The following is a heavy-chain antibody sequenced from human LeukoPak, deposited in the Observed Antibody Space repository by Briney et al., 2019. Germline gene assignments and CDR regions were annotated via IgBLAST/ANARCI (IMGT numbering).Heavy chain of an antibody. CDR3: VRDRGYSTFDY. CDR1: GFPFSNYW. Sequence: GGTLRLSCAGSGFPFSNYWMAWVRQAPGKGLEWVANMKEDGGEINYVDSVKGRFTISRDNAKNSLDLQMNSLRVDDTAVYYCVRDRGYSTFDYWGQGTLVTVSS. CDR2: MKEDGGEI. J-gene: IGHJ4*02. D-gene: IGHD4-23*01. V-gene: IGHV3-7*01.